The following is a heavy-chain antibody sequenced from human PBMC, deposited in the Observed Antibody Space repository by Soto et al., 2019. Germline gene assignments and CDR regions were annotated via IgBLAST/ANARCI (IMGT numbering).Heavy chain of an antibody. J-gene: IGHJ1*01. Sequence: GKGLEWVGRIKSKSDGGTTDYAAPVKGRFTISRDDSKNTLYLQMNSLKTEVTAVYVCTLEVVASAAFWGHGTL. D-gene: IGHD3-22*01. V-gene: IGHV3-15*01. CDR3: TLEVVASAAF. CDR2: IKSKSDGGTT.